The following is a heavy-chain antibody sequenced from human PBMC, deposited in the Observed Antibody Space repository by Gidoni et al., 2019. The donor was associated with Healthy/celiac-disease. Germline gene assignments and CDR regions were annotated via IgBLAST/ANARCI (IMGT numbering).Heavy chain of an antibody. CDR2: IWYDGSNK. J-gene: IGHJ6*03. Sequence: QVQLVESGGGVVPPGRSLRLSCAASGFTFSSYGMHWVRQAPGKGLEWVAVIWYDGSNKYYADSVKGRFTISRDNSKSTLYLQMNSLRAEDTAVYYCARDPAGGGRYYYYYYYMDVWGKGTTVTVSS. CDR3: ARDPAGGGRYYYYYYYMDV. D-gene: IGHD2-15*01. V-gene: IGHV3-33*01. CDR1: GFTFSSYG.